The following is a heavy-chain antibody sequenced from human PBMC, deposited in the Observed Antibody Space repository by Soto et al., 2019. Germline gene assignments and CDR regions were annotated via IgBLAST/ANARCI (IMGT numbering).Heavy chain of an antibody. Sequence: PSETLSLTCSVSGGSISSGYWTWIRQPPGKGLEWIGYIYYGGSINYNPSLKGRVIISVDTAKNQFSLRLSSVTAADTAVYYCTGAYYDINGYSLDPWGQGTSVTVSS. CDR1: GGSISSGY. CDR2: IYYGGSI. V-gene: IGHV4-59*01. D-gene: IGHD3-22*01. CDR3: TGAYYDINGYSLDP. J-gene: IGHJ5*02.